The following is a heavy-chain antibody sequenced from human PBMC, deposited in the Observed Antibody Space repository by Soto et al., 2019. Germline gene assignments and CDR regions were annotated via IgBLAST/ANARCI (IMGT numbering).Heavy chain of an antibody. D-gene: IGHD3-10*01. V-gene: IGHV3-49*03. Sequence: PGGSLRLSCTASGFTFGDYAMIWFRQAPGKGLEWVGFITSKAYGGKTEYAATVKGRFTISRDDSKSIAYLQMNSLKTDDTAVYYCSRVPPNNRGAPLDYWGQGTLVTVSS. CDR2: ITSKAYGGKT. CDR3: SRVPPNNRGAPLDY. CDR1: GFTFGDYA. J-gene: IGHJ4*02.